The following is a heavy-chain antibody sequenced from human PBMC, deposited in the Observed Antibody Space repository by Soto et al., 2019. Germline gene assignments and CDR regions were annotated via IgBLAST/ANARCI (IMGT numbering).Heavy chain of an antibody. J-gene: IGHJ5*02. CDR3: ARARYDFWITGVVFDR. V-gene: IGHV4-38-2*01. Sequence: PXETLCLTCAVSGYSISSGYYWGWIRQPPVKGLEWIGSIYHSGSTYYNPSLKSRVTISVDTSKNQFSLKLSSVTAADTAVYYCARARYDFWITGVVFDRWGQGTLVTVSS. CDR2: IYHSGST. D-gene: IGHD3-3*01. CDR1: GYSISSGYY.